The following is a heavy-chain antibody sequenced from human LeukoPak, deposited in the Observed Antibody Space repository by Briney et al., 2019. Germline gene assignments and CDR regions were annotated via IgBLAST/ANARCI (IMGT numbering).Heavy chain of an antibody. D-gene: IGHD3-22*01. V-gene: IGHV4-39*01. CDR3: ARHGNPTPYYYDSSGYYYSWFDP. J-gene: IGHJ5*02. CDR2: IYYSGST. Sequence: SETLSLTCTVSGGSISSSSYYWGWIRQPPGKGLEWIGSIYYSGSTYYNPSLKSRVTISVDTSKNQFSLKLSSVTAADTAVYYCARHGNPTPYYYDSSGYYYSWFDPWGQGTLVTVYS. CDR1: GGSISSSSYY.